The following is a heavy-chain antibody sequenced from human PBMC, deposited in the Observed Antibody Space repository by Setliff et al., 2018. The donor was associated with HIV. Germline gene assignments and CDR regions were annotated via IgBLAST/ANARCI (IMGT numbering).Heavy chain of an antibody. CDR3: ARAIRLLSRGSGSHHAFDI. J-gene: IGHJ3*02. Sequence: TLSLTCTVSGGSISSRSYYWGWIRQPPGKGLEWIGSIYYSGSTYYNPSLKSRVTISVDTSKNQFSLKLSSVTAADTAVYYCARAIRLLSRGSGSHHAFDIWGQGTMVTVSS. V-gene: IGHV4-39*07. CDR1: GGSISSRSYY. CDR2: IYYSGST. D-gene: IGHD3-10*01.